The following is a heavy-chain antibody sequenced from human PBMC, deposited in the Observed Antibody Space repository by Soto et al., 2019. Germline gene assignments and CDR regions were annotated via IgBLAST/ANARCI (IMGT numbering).Heavy chain of an antibody. CDR1: GGSISSSSYY. Sequence: LSLTCTVSGGSISSSSYYWGWIRQPPGKGLEWIGSIYYSGSTYYNPSLKRRVTISVDTSKNQFSLKMSSVTAADKAVYNCATNYDILPGYSQEDWFDPWGQGTLITVSS. CDR3: ATNYDILPGYSQEDWFDP. J-gene: IGHJ5*02. D-gene: IGHD3-9*01. CDR2: IYYSGST. V-gene: IGHV4-39*01.